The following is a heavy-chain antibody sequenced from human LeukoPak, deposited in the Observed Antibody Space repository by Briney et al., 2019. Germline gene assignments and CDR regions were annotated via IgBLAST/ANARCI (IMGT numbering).Heavy chain of an antibody. J-gene: IGHJ4*02. CDR3: ARRRLVSGAYPCYFDY. CDR1: XXTXDDYG. V-gene: IGHV3-20*01. Sequence: XLSCXXSXXTXDDYGXSWVRHAPGQGLEWVSGINWNGGGTVYADSVKGRFTISRDNAKNSLYLQMNSLRAEDTALYHCARRRLVSGAYPCYFDYWGQGTLXTVXS. CDR2: INWNGGGT. D-gene: IGHD1-26*01.